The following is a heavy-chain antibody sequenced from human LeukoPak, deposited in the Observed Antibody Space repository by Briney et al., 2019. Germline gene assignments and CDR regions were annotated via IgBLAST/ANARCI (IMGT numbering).Heavy chain of an antibody. CDR2: INPNSGGT. D-gene: IGHD6-13*01. Sequence: GASVKVSCKASGYTFTGYYMHWVRQAPGQGLEWMGWINPNSGGTNYAQKFQGRVTMTRDTSISTAYMELSRLRSDDTAVYYCARDGYSSSQDYYYYMDVWGKGTTVTVSS. J-gene: IGHJ6*03. CDR1: GYTFTGYY. CDR3: ARDGYSSSQDYYYYMDV. V-gene: IGHV1-2*02.